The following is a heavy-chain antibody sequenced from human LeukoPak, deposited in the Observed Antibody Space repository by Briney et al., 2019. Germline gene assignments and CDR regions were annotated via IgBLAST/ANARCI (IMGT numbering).Heavy chain of an antibody. CDR1: GGSFSGYY. CDR3: ARPRGSSWLIFDY. CDR2: IYHSGST. V-gene: IGHV4-34*01. D-gene: IGHD6-13*01. Sequence: SETLSLTCAVYGGSFSGYYWSWIRQPPGKGLEWIGSIYHSGSTYYNPSLKSRVTISVDTSKNQFSLKLSSVTAADTAVYYCARPRGSSWLIFDYWGQGTLVTVSS. J-gene: IGHJ4*02.